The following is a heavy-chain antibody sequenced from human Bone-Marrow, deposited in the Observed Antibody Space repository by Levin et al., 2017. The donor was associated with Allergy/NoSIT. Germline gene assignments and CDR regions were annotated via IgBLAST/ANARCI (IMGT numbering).Heavy chain of an antibody. CDR1: GFPFSSYW. V-gene: IGHV3-7*01. J-gene: IGHJ4*02. D-gene: IGHD1-1*01. CDR3: ARKLERRSPFDY. Sequence: GESLKISCAASGFPFSSYWMNWVRQAPGKGLEWVANIKPDGSEKYYVDSVKGRFTVSRDNANNLLLLQMSSLSAEDTAMYYCARKLERRSPFDYWGQGSLVTVAS. CDR2: IKPDGSEK.